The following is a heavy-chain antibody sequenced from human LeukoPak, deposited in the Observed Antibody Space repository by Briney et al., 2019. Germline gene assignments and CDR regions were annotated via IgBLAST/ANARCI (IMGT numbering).Heavy chain of an antibody. D-gene: IGHD6-19*01. J-gene: IGHJ6*03. CDR2: VKHPGGT. CDR1: GGSFSDYY. CDR3: ARGGGRSSGSGHYYYSLDV. V-gene: IGHV4-34*01. Sequence: SETLSLTCAVYGGSFSDYYWTWIRQAPGKGLEWIGEVKHPGGTNYNPSLRGRVSISVDKSKNQFSLKLTSVTAADTSVFYCARGGGRSSGSGHYYYSLDVWGQGTTVSVS.